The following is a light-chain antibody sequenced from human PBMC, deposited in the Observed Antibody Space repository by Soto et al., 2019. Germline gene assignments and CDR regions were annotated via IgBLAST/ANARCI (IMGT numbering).Light chain of an antibody. CDR2: LGS. CDR3: MQALQTPRT. J-gene: IGKJ4*01. Sequence: DIVMTQSPLSVPVTPGEPASISCRSSQSLLHSNGYNYLDWYLQKPGQSPQLLIYLGSNRASGVPDRSSGSGSGTDFTLKISRVEAEDVGVYYCMQALQTPRTFGGGTKVEIK. CDR1: QSLLHSNGYNY. V-gene: IGKV2-28*01.